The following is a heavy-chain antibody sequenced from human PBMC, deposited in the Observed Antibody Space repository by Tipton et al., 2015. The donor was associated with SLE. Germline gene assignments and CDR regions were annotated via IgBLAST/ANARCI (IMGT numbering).Heavy chain of an antibody. Sequence: LRLSCTVSGGSISTYYWNWIRQPPGKGLEWVGNIYYSGSSNYNPSLKSRVTISLDTSKNQFSLRLSSVTAADTAVYYCARGGFIAYYYYYMDVWGKGTTVTVSS. V-gene: IGHV4-59*12. J-gene: IGHJ6*03. CDR1: GGSISTYY. CDR3: ARGGFIAYYYYYMDV. CDR2: IYYSGSS. D-gene: IGHD3-16*02.